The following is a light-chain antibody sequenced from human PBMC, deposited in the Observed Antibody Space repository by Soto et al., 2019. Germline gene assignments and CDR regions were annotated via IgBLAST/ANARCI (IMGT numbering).Light chain of an antibody. Sequence: EVELTQSPDILSVSPGETATLSCRASQSVRSNLAWYQQKPGQAPRLLIYGASTRATGIPARFSGSGSGREFTLTISSLQSEDFATYYCQQSYSIPLTFGGGTKVEIK. V-gene: IGKV3-15*01. CDR2: GAS. J-gene: IGKJ4*01. CDR3: QQSYSIPLT. CDR1: QSVRSN.